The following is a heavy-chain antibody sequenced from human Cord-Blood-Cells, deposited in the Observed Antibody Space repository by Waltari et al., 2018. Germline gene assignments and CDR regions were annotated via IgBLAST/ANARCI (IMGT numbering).Heavy chain of an antibody. CDR3: ARDVGPPDCSGGSCYSDY. D-gene: IGHD2-15*01. CDR1: GFTVSSNY. J-gene: IGHJ4*02. V-gene: IGHV3-53*01. CDR2: IYRGGSR. Sequence: EVQLVESGGGLIQPGGSLRLSCAASGFTVSSNYMSWFRQAPGKGLEWVSVIYRGGSRDNGDSVRGRCTISRDNSKNTLYRQMNSLRAEDTAVYYCARDVGPPDCSGGSCYSDYWGQGTLVTVSS.